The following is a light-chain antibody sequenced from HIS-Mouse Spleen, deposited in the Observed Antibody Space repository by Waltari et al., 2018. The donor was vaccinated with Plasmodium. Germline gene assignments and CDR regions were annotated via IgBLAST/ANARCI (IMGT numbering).Light chain of an antibody. V-gene: IGLV2-14*01. Sequence: QSALTQPASVSGSPGQSITISCTGTSSDVGGYNYVSWYQQHPGKAHKLMIYEVSNRPSGVSNRFSGSKSGNTASLTISGLQAEDEADYYCSSYTSSSTLRVFGGGTKLTVL. CDR3: SSYTSSSTLRV. J-gene: IGLJ3*02. CDR2: EVS. CDR1: SSDVGGYNY.